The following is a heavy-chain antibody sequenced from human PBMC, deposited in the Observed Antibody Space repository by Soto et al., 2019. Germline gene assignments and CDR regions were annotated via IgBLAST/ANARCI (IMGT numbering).Heavy chain of an antibody. V-gene: IGHV4-59*13. J-gene: IGHJ4*02. CDR3: AQSTGWPGFDF. CDR1: GLSINSDY. D-gene: IGHD2-2*01. CDR2: IYNGGIT. Sequence: PSETLSLTCSASGLSINSDYWSWLRQPPGKGLEWIGHIYNGGITKYNPSLTSRVIISVDMSKSQVSLKLASVTAADTAVYYCAQSTGWPGFDFWGQGVLVTVPQ.